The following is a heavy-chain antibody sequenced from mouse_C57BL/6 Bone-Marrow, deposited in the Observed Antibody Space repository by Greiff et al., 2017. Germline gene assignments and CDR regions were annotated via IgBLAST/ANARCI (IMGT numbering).Heavy chain of an antibody. D-gene: IGHD2-5*01. V-gene: IGHV2-2*01. CDR3: ARQGRYSNYFDY. CDR2: IWSGGST. J-gene: IGHJ2*01. Sequence: QVQLQQSGPGLVQPSQSLSITCTVSGFSLTSYGVHWVRQSPGKGLEWLGVIWSGGSTDYNAAFISSLSISKDNSKSQVFFKMNSLQADDTAIYYCARQGRYSNYFDYWGQGTTLTVSS. CDR1: GFSLTSYG.